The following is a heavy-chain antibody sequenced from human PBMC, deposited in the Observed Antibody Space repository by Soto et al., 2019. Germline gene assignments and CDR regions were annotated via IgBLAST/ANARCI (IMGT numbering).Heavy chain of an antibody. V-gene: IGHV4-59*01. CDR2: IYYSGST. Sequence: PSETLSLTCTVSGGSISSYDWSWIRQPPGKGLEWIGYIYYSGSTNYNPSLKRRVTISVDTSKNQFSLKLSSVTAADTAVYYCARAPRGNYGYPSYFDYWGQGTLVTVSS. CDR1: GGSISSYD. J-gene: IGHJ4*02. D-gene: IGHD3-10*01. CDR3: ARAPRGNYGYPSYFDY.